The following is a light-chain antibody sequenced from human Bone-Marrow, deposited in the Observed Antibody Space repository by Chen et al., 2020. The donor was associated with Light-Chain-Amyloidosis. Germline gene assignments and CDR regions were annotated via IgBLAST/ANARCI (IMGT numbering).Light chain of an antibody. CDR3: CSYAGSSSWV. V-gene: IGLV2-23*02. CDR1: SSDVGSYNL. J-gene: IGLJ3*02. Sequence: QSALPQPASVSGSPGPSLTISCPGTSSDVGSYNLVSWYQQHPGKAPKLMIYEVSKRPSGVSNRFSGSKSGNTASLTISGLQAEDEADYYCCSYAGSSSWVFGGGTKLTVL. CDR2: EVS.